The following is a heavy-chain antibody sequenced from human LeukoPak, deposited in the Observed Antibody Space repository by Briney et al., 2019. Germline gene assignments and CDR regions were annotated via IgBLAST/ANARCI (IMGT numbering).Heavy chain of an antibody. CDR2: IYPGDSDT. CDR1: GYSFTSYW. V-gene: IGHV5-51*01. CDR3: ARHGEYGSGSYFYYGMDV. Sequence: GESLKISCKGSGYSFTSYWIGWVRQMPGKGLEWMGIIYPGDSDTRYSPSFQGQVTISAHKSISTAYLQWSSLKASDTAMYYCARHGEYGSGSYFYYGMDVWGKGTTVTVSS. D-gene: IGHD3-10*01. J-gene: IGHJ6*04.